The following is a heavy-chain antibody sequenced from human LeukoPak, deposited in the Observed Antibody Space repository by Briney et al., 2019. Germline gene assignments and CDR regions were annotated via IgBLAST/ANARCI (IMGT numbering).Heavy chain of an antibody. D-gene: IGHD3-10*01. CDR1: GFTFSSYA. V-gene: IGHV3-23*01. Sequence: PGGSLRLSCAASGFTFSSYAMSWVRQAPGKGLEWVSAISGSGGSTYYADSVKGRFTISRDNSKNTLYLQMNSLRAEDTALYYCAKDGSYYGSGSYYLIWGQGTMVTVSS. J-gene: IGHJ3*02. CDR3: AKDGSYYGSGSYYLI. CDR2: ISGSGGST.